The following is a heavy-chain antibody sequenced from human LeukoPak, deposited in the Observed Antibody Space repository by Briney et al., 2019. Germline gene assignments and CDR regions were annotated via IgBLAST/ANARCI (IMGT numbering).Heavy chain of an antibody. Sequence: SESLSLTCAVYGGSFSGYYWSWIRQPPRKGLEWIGEINHSGSTNYNPSLKSRVTISVDTSKNQFSLKLSSVTAADTAVYYCARGLNCSSTSCYGIFDYWGQGTLVTVSS. D-gene: IGHD2-2*01. CDR3: ARGLNCSSTSCYGIFDY. V-gene: IGHV4-34*01. CDR1: GGSFSGYY. J-gene: IGHJ4*02. CDR2: INHSGST.